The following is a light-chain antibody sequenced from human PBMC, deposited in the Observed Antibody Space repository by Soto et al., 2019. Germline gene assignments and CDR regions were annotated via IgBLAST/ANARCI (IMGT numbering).Light chain of an antibody. V-gene: IGKV3-20*01. Sequence: EIVLTQSPGTLSLSPGERATLSCSASQSVSSSYLAWYQQKPGQAPRLLTYQASRRPPGIPDRFSGSGSGTDFTLTISRLEPEDFAVYFCQQYGGAPLTFGGGTKVDIK. CDR2: QAS. CDR3: QQYGGAPLT. CDR1: QSVSSSY. J-gene: IGKJ4*01.